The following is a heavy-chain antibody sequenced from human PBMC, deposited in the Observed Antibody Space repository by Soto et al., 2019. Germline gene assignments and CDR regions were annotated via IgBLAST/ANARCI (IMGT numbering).Heavy chain of an antibody. CDR3: ARVDPYYDYIWGSYRLADY. J-gene: IGHJ4*02. CDR2: ISAYNGNT. V-gene: IGHV1-18*01. Sequence: QVPLVQSGAEVKKPGASVKVSCKASGYTFTSYGISWVRQAPGQGLEWMGWISAYNGNTNYAQKLQGRVTMTTDTTASTAYMELRSLRSDDTAVYYCARVDPYYDYIWGSYRLADYWGQGTLVTVSS. D-gene: IGHD3-16*02. CDR1: GYTFTSYG.